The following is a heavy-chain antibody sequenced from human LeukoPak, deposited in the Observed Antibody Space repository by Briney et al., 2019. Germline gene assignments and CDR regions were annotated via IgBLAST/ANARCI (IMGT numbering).Heavy chain of an antibody. Sequence: GGSLRLSCAASGFPFSSYAMAWVRQAPGKGLEWVSAISGSGSSTYYADSVKGRFTISRDNSKNALYLQMKSLRAEDTAVYYCARSLFPQKLILAFDIWGQGTMVTVSS. CDR2: ISGSGSST. CDR1: GFPFSSYA. J-gene: IGHJ3*02. D-gene: IGHD6-13*01. V-gene: IGHV3-23*01. CDR3: ARSLFPQKLILAFDI.